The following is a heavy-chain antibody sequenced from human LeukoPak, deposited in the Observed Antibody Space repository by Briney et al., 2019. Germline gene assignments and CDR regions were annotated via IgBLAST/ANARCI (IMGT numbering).Heavy chain of an antibody. D-gene: IGHD3-22*01. Sequence: SETLSLTCTVSGGSISSSSYYWGWIRQPPGKGLEWIGSIYYSGSTYYNPSLKSRVTISVDTSKNQFSLKLSSVTAADTAVYYCARRGYYDSSGYYYEDYWGQGTLVTVSS. J-gene: IGHJ4*02. CDR3: ARRGYYDSSGYYYEDY. V-gene: IGHV4-39*07. CDR2: IYYSGST. CDR1: GGSISSSSYY.